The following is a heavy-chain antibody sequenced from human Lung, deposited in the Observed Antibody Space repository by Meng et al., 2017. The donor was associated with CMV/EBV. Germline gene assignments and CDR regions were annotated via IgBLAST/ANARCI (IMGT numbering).Heavy chain of an antibody. J-gene: IGHJ4*02. Sequence: SCAASGFTFSSYAMSWVRQAPGKGLEWVSVIYSGGSSTYYADSVKGRFTISRDNSKNTLYLQMNSLRAEDTAVYYCAKDRDCSSTSCSTRFDYWXQGTXVTVSS. CDR3: AKDRDCSSTSCSTRFDY. D-gene: IGHD2-2*01. V-gene: IGHV3-23*03. CDR1: GFTFSSYA. CDR2: IYSGGSST.